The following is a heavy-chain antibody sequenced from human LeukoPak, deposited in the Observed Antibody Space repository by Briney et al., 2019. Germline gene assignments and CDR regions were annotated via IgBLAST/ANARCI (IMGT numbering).Heavy chain of an antibody. CDR2: IFYSGST. D-gene: IGHD3-22*01. J-gene: IGHJ3*02. CDR3: ARGPYSYDSSGAFDI. Sequence: SSETLSLTCTVSGGSISTSNYYWGWIRQPPGKGLEWIGNIFYSGSTYYSPSLKSRVTISVDTSKNQFSLKLSSVTAADTAVYFCARGPYSYDSSGAFDIWGQGTMVTVSS. CDR1: GGSISTSNYY. V-gene: IGHV4-39*07.